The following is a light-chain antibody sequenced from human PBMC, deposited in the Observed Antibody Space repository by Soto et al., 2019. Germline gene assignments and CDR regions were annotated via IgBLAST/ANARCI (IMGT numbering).Light chain of an antibody. CDR2: GAS. CDR1: QRIASY. J-gene: IGKJ2*01. V-gene: IGKV1-33*01. CDR3: QQYDNLPYT. Sequence: DIQMTQSPSSLSASIGDRVTITCRASQRIASYLNWYQQKPGKAPKLLIYGASTLQSGVPSRFSGGGSETDFTFTISSLQPEDIATYYCQQYDNLPYTFGQGTKLEIK.